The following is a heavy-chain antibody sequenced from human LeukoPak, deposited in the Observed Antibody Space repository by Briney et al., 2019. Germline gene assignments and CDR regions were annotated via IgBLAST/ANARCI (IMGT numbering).Heavy chain of an antibody. CDR1: GGSISSGSYY. J-gene: IGHJ4*02. CDR2: ICTSGST. V-gene: IGHV4-61*02. D-gene: IGHD3-3*01. CDR3: AREYEGFDY. Sequence: PSQTLSLTCTVSGGSISSGSYYWSWIRQPAGKGLEWIGRICTSGSTNYNPSPKSRVTISVDTSKNQFSLKLSSVTAADTAVYYCAREYEGFDYWGQGTLVTVSS.